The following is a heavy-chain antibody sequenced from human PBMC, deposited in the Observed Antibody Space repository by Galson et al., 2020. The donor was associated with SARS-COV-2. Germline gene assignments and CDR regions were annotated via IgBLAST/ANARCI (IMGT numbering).Heavy chain of an antibody. Sequence: GESLKISCKASGYTFTSYDINWVRQATGQGLEWMGWMNTDSGNTGYAQKFQGRVSMTRDTSISTAYMELTSLTSDDTAVFYCARSSLGTGVHFDYWGQGSLVTVSS. V-gene: IGHV1-8*01. D-gene: IGHD3-10*01. CDR1: GYTFTSYD. CDR3: ARSSLGTGVHFDY. CDR2: MNTDSGNT. J-gene: IGHJ4*02.